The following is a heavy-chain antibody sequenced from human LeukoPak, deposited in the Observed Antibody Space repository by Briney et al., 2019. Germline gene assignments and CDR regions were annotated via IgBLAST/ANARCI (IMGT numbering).Heavy chain of an antibody. D-gene: IGHD6-19*01. CDR1: GGSITTGSYY. V-gene: IGHV4-39*01. J-gene: IGHJ5*02. CDR2: INSSGRP. Sequence: SETLSLTCTVSGGSITTGSYYWGWIRQPPGKGLEWIGSINSSGRPRYNPSLRGRLTMFVDTSKNQFSLELRSVTAADTAVYHCVRRMGWLDRNWFDPWGQGTLVTVSS. CDR3: VRRMGWLDRNWFDP.